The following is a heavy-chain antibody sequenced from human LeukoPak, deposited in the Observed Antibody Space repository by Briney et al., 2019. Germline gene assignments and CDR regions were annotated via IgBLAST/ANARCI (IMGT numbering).Heavy chain of an antibody. V-gene: IGHV4-39*07. Sequence: SETLSLTCTVSGGSISSSSYYWSWIRQPPGKGLEWIGEINHSGSTNYNPSLKSRVTISVDTSKNQFSLKLSSVTAADTAVYYCARGRYSSSWYFDFSGMDVWGQGTTVTVSS. J-gene: IGHJ6*02. CDR2: INHSGST. CDR1: GGSISSSSYY. D-gene: IGHD6-13*01. CDR3: ARGRYSSSWYFDFSGMDV.